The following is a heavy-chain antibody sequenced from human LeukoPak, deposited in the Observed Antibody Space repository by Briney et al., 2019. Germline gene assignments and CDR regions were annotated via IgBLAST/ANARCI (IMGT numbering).Heavy chain of an antibody. V-gene: IGHV4-34*01. D-gene: IGHD5-12*01. CDR3: ARKGWLRPFDY. J-gene: IGHJ4*02. CDR2: INHSGST. CDR1: GGSFSGYY. Sequence: SETLSLTCAVYGGSFSGYYWSWIRQPPGKGLEWIGEINHSGSTNYNPSLKSRVTISVDTSKNQFSLKLSSVTAADTAVYYCARKGWLRPFDYWGQGTLVTVSS.